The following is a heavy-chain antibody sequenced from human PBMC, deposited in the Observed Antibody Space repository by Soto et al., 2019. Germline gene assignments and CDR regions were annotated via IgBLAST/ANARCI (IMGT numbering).Heavy chain of an antibody. V-gene: IGHV3-23*01. Sequence: PGGSLRLSCASSGFTFGNYAMSLVRQAPGKGLEWVSAITGGGGSTFYADSVKGRFTISRDNSKNTLYLQMNSLRDGDTAVYYCASYCSGGSCYPPRGMDVWGQGTTVTVSS. J-gene: IGHJ6*02. CDR1: GFTFGNYA. CDR3: ASYCSGGSCYPPRGMDV. D-gene: IGHD2-15*01. CDR2: ITGGGGST.